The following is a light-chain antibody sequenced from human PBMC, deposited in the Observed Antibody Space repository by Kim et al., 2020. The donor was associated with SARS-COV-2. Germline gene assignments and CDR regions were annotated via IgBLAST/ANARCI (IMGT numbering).Light chain of an antibody. Sequence: EIVLTQSPGTLSLSPGEIATLSCRASQSVTNSYVAWYQQKPGQAPRLLIYAASSRATGIPDRFSGSGSGTDFTLTISGLEPEDFALYYCQQFGDSPPFTFGQGTRLEIK. CDR3: QQFGDSPPFT. V-gene: IGKV3-20*01. CDR1: QSVTNSY. CDR2: AAS. J-gene: IGKJ5*01.